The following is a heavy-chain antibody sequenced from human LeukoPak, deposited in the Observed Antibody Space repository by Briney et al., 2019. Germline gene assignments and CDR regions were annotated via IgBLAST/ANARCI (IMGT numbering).Heavy chain of an antibody. CDR3: ARERAGLPIDY. V-gene: IGHV1-2*06. D-gene: IGHD2-15*01. CDR1: GYTFTGYY. Sequence: ASVKVSCKASGYTFTGYYTHWVRQAPGQGLEWMGRINPNSGGTNYAQKFQGRVTMTRDTSISTAYMELSRLRSDDTAVYYCARERAGLPIDYWGQGTLVTVSS. J-gene: IGHJ4*02. CDR2: INPNSGGT.